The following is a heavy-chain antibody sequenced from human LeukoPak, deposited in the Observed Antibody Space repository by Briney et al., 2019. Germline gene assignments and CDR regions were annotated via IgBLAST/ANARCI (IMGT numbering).Heavy chain of an antibody. CDR2: IKQYGSYK. D-gene: IGHD5-18*01. V-gene: IGHV3-7*04. Sequence: XNIKQYGSYKSYVDSVKAPFTISRDNAKNSLYLQMNSLRAEDTAVYYCAREADTAMVWYAFDIWGQGTMVTVSS. CDR3: AREADTAMVWYAFDI. J-gene: IGHJ3*02.